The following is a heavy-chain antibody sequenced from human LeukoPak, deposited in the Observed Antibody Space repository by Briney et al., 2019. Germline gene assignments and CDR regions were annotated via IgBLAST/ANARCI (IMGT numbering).Heavy chain of an antibody. D-gene: IGHD3-9*01. CDR1: GFTFSSYA. Sequence: PGGSLRLSCAASGFTFSSYAMSWVRQAPGKGLEWVSAISGSDSTYYADSVKGRFTISRGNSKNTLYLQMNSLRAEDTAIYYCAKGVRFLDWWILDYWGQGSLVTVSS. V-gene: IGHV3-23*01. CDR2: ISGSDST. J-gene: IGHJ4*02. CDR3: AKGVRFLDWWILDY.